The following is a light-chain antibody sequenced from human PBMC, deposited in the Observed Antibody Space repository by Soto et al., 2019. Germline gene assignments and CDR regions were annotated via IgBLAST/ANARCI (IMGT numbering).Light chain of an antibody. CDR1: QGIRNE. J-gene: IGKJ1*01. V-gene: IGKV1-17*01. CDR2: AVS. CDR3: LQHNTYPWT. Sequence: DIQMTQSPSSLSASVGDRVTITCRASQGIRNELAWYQQKSGKVPKRLIYAVSSLQTGVPSRFSGSGSGTEFTLTISSLQPEDFATYYCLQHNTYPWTFGQGTKLEIK.